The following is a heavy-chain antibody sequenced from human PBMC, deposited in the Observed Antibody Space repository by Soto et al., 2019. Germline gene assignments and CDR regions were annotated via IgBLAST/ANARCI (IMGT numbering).Heavy chain of an antibody. Sequence: ASVKVSCKASGYTFTSYGISWVRQAPGQGLEWMGWISAYNGNTNYAQKLQGRVTMTTDTPTSTAYMELRSLRSDDTAVYYCARDLPYLSVAGTRLLDPWGQGTLVTVSS. D-gene: IGHD6-19*01. CDR1: GYTFTSYG. V-gene: IGHV1-18*01. CDR3: ARDLPYLSVAGTRLLDP. J-gene: IGHJ5*02. CDR2: ISAYNGNT.